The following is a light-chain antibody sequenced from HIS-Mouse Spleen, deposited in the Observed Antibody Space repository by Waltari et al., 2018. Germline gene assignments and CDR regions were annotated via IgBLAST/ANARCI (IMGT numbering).Light chain of an antibody. Sequence: SYELTQPPSVPVSPGQTASIPCSGDKLGDKYACWYQQKPGQSPVLVIYQDSKRPSGIPERFSGSNSGNTATLTISGTQAMDEADYYCQAWDSSTYVFGTGTKVTVL. CDR2: QDS. V-gene: IGLV3-1*01. CDR3: QAWDSSTYV. CDR1: KLGDKY. J-gene: IGLJ1*01.